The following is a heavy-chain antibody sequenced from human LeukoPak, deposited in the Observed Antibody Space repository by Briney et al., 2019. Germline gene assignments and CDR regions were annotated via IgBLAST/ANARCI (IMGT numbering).Heavy chain of an antibody. CDR3: VKDPSGNYFYFDY. J-gene: IGHJ4*02. CDR1: GFTFSSFA. Sequence: GGSLRLSCSAPGFTFSSFAMFWVRQAPGKGLKYVSGISSDGGRTNYADSVKARFTISRDNSKVTLYLQMTSLRPEDTAIYYCVKDPSGNYFYFDYWGQGTLVTVSS. D-gene: IGHD1-26*01. CDR2: ISSDGGRT. V-gene: IGHV3-64D*09.